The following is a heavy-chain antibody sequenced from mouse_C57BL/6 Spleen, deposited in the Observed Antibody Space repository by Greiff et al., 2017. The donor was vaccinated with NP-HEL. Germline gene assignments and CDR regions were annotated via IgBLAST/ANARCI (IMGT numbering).Heavy chain of an antibody. CDR2: IDPSDSYT. CDR1: GYTFTSYW. D-gene: IGHD3-2*02. J-gene: IGHJ2*01. Sequence: VQLQQPGAELVRPGTSVKLSCKASGYTFTSYWMHWVKQRPGQGLEWIGVIDPSDSYTNYNQKFKGKATLTVDTSSSTAYMQLSSLTSEDSAVYYCARDSSGYEGYWGQGTTLTVSS. V-gene: IGHV1-59*01. CDR3: ARDSSGYEGY.